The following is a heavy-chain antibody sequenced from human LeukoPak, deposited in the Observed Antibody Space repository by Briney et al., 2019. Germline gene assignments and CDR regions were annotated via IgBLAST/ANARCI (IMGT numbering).Heavy chain of an antibody. J-gene: IGHJ4*02. CDR3: ARGPPDFWSGYSLDY. CDR1: GFTLSSYW. V-gene: IGHV3-74*01. D-gene: IGHD3-3*01. CDR2: SNSDGSST. Sequence: PGGSLRLSCAASGFTLSSYWMDWVRQAPGNGLVWVSCSNSDGSSTSYGDSVKGRFTISRDNAKNTLYLQMNSLRAEDTAVYYCARGPPDFWSGYSLDYWGQGTLVTVSS.